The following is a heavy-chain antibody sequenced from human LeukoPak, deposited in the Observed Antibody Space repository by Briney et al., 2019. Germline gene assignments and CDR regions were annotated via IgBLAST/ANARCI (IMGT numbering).Heavy chain of an antibody. J-gene: IGHJ3*02. CDR2: IYYSGST. CDR3: ARGSEITMIVVVTDAFDI. V-gene: IGHV4-39*07. CDR1: GGSISSSSYY. D-gene: IGHD3-22*01. Sequence: TSETLSLTCTVSGGSISSSSYYWGWIRQPPGKGLEWIVSIYYSGSTYYNPSLKSRITISVDTSKNQFSLKLSSVTAADTAVYYCARGSEITMIVVVTDAFDIWGQGTMVTVSS.